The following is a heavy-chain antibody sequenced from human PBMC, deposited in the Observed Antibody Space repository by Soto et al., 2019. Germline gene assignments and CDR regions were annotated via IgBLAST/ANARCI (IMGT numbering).Heavy chain of an antibody. CDR2: IIPILGIA. V-gene: IGHV1-69*04. CDR3: ARDSRGYSYGYNYYYYTDV. D-gene: IGHD5-18*01. CDR1: GDTFSSYT. Sequence: SVKVSCKASGDTFSSYTISWLRQAPGQGLEWMGRIIPILGIANYAQKFQGRVTITADKSTSTAYMELSSLRSEDTAVYYCARDSRGYSYGYNYYYYTDVWGKGTTVTVSS. J-gene: IGHJ6*03.